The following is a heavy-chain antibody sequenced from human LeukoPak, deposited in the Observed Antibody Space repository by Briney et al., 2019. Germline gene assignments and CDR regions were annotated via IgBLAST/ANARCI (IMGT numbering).Heavy chain of an antibody. D-gene: IGHD6-13*01. Sequence: GGSLRLSCEASGFTFSSYEMNWVRQAPGKGLEWVSAISGSGGSTYYADSVKGRFTISRDNSKNTLYLQMNSLRAEDTAVYYCATPRSSSSWYAYYYGMDVWGQGTTVTVSS. CDR2: ISGSGGST. CDR3: ATPRSSSSWYAYYYGMDV. J-gene: IGHJ6*02. CDR1: GFTFSSYE. V-gene: IGHV3-23*01.